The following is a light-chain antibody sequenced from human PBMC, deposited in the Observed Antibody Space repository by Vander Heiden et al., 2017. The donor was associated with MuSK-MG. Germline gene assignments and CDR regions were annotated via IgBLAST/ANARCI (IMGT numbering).Light chain of an antibody. Sequence: DVHMTQSPSSLSASVGDRVTISCRASQSIASYLNWYQQKPGKAPKLLIYAASNLQNGVPSRFSGSGSGTDFTLTISNLQPEDFATYYCQQSYSTRWTFGQGTKVEIK. J-gene: IGKJ1*01. V-gene: IGKV1-39*01. CDR3: QQSYSTRWT. CDR1: QSIASY. CDR2: AAS.